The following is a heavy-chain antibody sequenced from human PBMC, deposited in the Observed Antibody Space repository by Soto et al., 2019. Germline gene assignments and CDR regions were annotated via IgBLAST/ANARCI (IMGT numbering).Heavy chain of an antibody. D-gene: IGHD3-22*01. V-gene: IGHV4-34*01. CDR2: INHSGST. CDR1: GGSFSGYY. J-gene: IGHJ6*02. Sequence: SETLSLTCAVYGGSFSGYYWSWIRQPPGKGLEWIGEINHSGSTNYNPSLKSRVTISVDTSKNQFSLKLSSVTAADTAVYYCARVSPASRITMIVVVEAMDVWGQGTTVTVSS. CDR3: ARVSPASRITMIVVVEAMDV.